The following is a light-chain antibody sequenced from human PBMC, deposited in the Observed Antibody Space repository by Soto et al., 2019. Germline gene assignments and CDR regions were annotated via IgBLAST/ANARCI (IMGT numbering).Light chain of an antibody. CDR1: QSVSSN. CDR3: QQRSNWPPA. J-gene: IGKJ1*01. Sequence: TQSPATLSVSPGESATLSCRASQSVSSNLAWYQQKPGQAPRLLIYDASNRATGIPARFSGSGSGTDFTLTISSLEPEDFAVYYCQQRSNWPPAFGQGTKVDIK. V-gene: IGKV3-11*01. CDR2: DAS.